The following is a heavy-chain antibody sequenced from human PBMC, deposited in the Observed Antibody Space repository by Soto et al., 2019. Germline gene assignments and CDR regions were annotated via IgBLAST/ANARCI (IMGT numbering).Heavy chain of an antibody. J-gene: IGHJ5*02. CDR1: GGTFSSYT. Sequence: QVQLVQSGAEVKKPGSSVKVSCKASGGTFSSYTISWVRQAPGQGLEWMGRIIPILGIANYAQKFQGRVTMTADKSTSTAYMELSSLRSEDTAVYYCARGASGSYGNWFDPWGQGTLVTVSS. V-gene: IGHV1-69*02. CDR2: IIPILGIA. CDR3: ARGASGSYGNWFDP. D-gene: IGHD1-26*01.